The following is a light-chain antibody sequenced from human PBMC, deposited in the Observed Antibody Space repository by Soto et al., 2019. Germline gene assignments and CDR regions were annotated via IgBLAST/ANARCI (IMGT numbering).Light chain of an antibody. CDR3: HQTSNIPFT. CDR2: GAS. Sequence: DIQMTQSPSSVSASVGDRLTITCRASRDISNSLAWYQQTPGKAPKLLLRGASSLHRGVPSRFSGGGAGTEFTLTISSLQPEDFATYYCHQTSNIPFTFGGGTKVEIK. CDR1: RDISNS. J-gene: IGKJ4*01. V-gene: IGKV1-12*02.